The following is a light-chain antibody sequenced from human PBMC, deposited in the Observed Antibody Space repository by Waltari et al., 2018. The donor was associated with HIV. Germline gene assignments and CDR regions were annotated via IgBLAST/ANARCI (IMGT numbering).Light chain of an antibody. J-gene: IGLJ2*01. CDR3: QSYDSSLVI. Sequence: QSVLTQPPSVSGAPGQRVTISCTGSSSNVGAGYDINWYQQLPGTTPKLIIYGNNNRPSGVPDRFSGSKSGTSASLAITGLQADDEADYYCQSYDSSLVIFGGGTKLTVL. CDR1: SSNVGAGYD. V-gene: IGLV1-40*01. CDR2: GNN.